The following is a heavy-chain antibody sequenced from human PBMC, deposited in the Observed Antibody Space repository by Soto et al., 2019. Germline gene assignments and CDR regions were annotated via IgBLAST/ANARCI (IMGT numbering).Heavy chain of an antibody. D-gene: IGHD2-2*01. J-gene: IGHJ4*02. CDR2: ITDSGDDT. Sequence: EVQLLESGGGLVQPGGSLRLSCAASGFTFNNYAMGCVRQARGKRLEWVSAITDSGDDTYYIDSVKGRFTISRDNSKSTLYLQMNSLRAEDTAIYYCAKLGSSSWSPHYYFDYWGQGTLVTVSS. V-gene: IGHV3-23*01. CDR1: GFTFNNYA. CDR3: AKLGSSSWSPHYYFDY.